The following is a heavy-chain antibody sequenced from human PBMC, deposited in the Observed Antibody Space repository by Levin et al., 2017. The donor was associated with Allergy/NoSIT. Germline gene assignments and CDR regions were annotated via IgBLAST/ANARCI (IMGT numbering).Heavy chain of an antibody. CDR3: ATLVGSSSWSGDFDY. V-gene: IGHV3-33*01. D-gene: IGHD6-13*01. CDR2: VWYDGTYK. CDR1: GFTFSSYG. Sequence: SCAASGFTFSSYGMHWVRQAPGKGLEWVAFVWYDGTYKYYADSVKGRFTISRDNSKNTLYLQMSSLRAEDTAVYFCATLVGSSSWSGDFDYWGQGTLVTVSS. J-gene: IGHJ4*02.